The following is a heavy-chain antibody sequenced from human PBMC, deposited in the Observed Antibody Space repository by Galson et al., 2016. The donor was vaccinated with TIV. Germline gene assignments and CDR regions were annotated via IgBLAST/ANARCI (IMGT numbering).Heavy chain of an antibody. D-gene: IGHD6-13*01. Sequence: SVKVSCKASGGTFNTYAISWVRQAPGQGLEWMGGILPIFGAANYAQKFQGRVTITADESTNTAYMELSSLKSEDTAVYYCARPSSSCRGCSYYYYMDVWGKGTTVTVSS. CDR3: ARPSSSCRGCSYYYYMDV. CDR2: ILPIFGAA. CDR1: GGTFNTYA. V-gene: IGHV1-69*13. J-gene: IGHJ6*03.